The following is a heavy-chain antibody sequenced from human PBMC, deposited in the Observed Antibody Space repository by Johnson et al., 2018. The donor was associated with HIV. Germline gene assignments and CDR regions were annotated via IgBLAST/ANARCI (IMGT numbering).Heavy chain of an antibody. CDR3: ARESLDAFDI. V-gene: IGHV3-7*05. CDR2: IKQDGSEK. Sequence: VQLVESGGGLVKPGGSLRLSCVASGFTFSNAWMSWVRQAPGKGLEWVANIKQDGSEKYYVDSVKGRFTISRDNAKNSLYLQMNSLRAEDTAVYYCARESLDAFDIWGQGTMVTVSS. J-gene: IGHJ3*02. CDR1: GFTFSNAW.